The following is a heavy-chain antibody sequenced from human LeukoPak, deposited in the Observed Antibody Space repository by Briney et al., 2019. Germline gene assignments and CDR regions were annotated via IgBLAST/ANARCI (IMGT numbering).Heavy chain of an antibody. D-gene: IGHD3/OR15-3a*01. CDR2: IYYSGST. CDR1: GGSISSHY. J-gene: IGHJ6*03. Sequence: SETLSLTCTVSGGSISSHYWSWIRQPPGKGLEWIGYIYYSGSTNYNPSLKSRVTISVDTSRNQFSLKLSSVTAADSAVYYCARRTGYINYYYYYYMDVWGNGTTVTVSS. V-gene: IGHV4-59*11. CDR3: ARRTGYINYYYYYYMDV.